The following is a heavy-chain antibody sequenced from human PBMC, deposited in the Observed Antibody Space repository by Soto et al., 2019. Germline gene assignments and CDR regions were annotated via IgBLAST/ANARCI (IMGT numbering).Heavy chain of an antibody. Sequence: GGSLRLSCKGSGYDFPTYWIGWVRQMPGQGLEWMGIIYPGDSDTRYSPSFQGQVTISADKSINTAYLQWTSLKASDTAMYYCARATTGTAYWGQGTLVTVSS. CDR3: ARATTGTAY. D-gene: IGHD1-1*01. J-gene: IGHJ4*02. V-gene: IGHV5-51*01. CDR2: IYPGDSDT. CDR1: GYDFPTYW.